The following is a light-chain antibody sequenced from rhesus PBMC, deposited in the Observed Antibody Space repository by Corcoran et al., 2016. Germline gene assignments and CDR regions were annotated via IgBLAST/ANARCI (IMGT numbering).Light chain of an antibody. CDR3: RQFSNCPMYT. CDR2: GAS. Sequence: EIVMTQSPATLSLSPGDRATLSCRASQSVSSSLAWYQQKPGQAPRLLIYGASSRATGIPDRFSGGGSVTELTLTISSLESEDFAVYYCRQFSNCPMYTFGRGTKVEIK. CDR1: QSVSSS. J-gene: IGKJ2*01. V-gene: IGKV3-42*03.